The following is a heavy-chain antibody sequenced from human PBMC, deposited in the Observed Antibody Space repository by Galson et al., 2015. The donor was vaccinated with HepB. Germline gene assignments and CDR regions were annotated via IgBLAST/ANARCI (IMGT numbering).Heavy chain of an antibody. V-gene: IGHV3-33*01. Sequence: SLRLSCAASGFTFSNYGIHWVRQAPGKGLEWVAVIWYDGSNKYYADSVKGRFTISRDNSKNTLYLQMNSLRVEDTAVYYCARDPTVTSRGIDYWGQGTLVTVSS. J-gene: IGHJ4*02. CDR2: IWYDGSNK. D-gene: IGHD4-11*01. CDR1: GFTFSNYG. CDR3: ARDPTVTSRGIDY.